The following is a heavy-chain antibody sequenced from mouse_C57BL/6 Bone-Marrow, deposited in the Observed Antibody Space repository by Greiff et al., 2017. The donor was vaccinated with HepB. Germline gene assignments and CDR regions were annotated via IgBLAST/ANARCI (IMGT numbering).Heavy chain of an antibody. CDR1: GYTFTSYW. D-gene: IGHD1-1*01. CDR2: IDPSDSYT. J-gene: IGHJ4*01. Sequence: QVQLQQPGAELVRPGTSVKLSCKASGYTFTSYWMHWVKQRPGQGLEWIGVIDPSDSYTNYNQKFKGKATLTVDTSSSTAYMQLSSLTSEDSAVYYCARDEIYYYGSRYAMDYWGQGTSVTVSS. CDR3: ARDEIYYYGSRYAMDY. V-gene: IGHV1-59*01.